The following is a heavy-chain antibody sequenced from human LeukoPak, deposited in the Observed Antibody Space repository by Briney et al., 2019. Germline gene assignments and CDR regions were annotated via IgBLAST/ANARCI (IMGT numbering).Heavy chain of an antibody. CDR2: INPNSGNT. Sequence: ASVKVSCKASGYTFTGYYMHWVRQAPGQGLEWMGWINPNSGNTGYAQRFQGRVTMTRNTSISTAYMELSSLRSEDTAVYYCARGFIAAAGGFDPWGQGTLVTVSS. CDR3: ARGFIAAAGGFDP. J-gene: IGHJ5*02. D-gene: IGHD6-13*01. V-gene: IGHV1-8*02. CDR1: GYTFTGYY.